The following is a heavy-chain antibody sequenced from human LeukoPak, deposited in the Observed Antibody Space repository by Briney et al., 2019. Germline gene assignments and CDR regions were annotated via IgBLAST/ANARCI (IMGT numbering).Heavy chain of an antibody. CDR3: ARGMSRNDQLPLLNWFDP. D-gene: IGHD2-2*01. Sequence: PSETLSLTCTVSGGSISSYYWSWIRQPAGKGLEWIGRIYTSGSTNYNPSLKSRVTMSVDTSKNQFSLKLSSVTAADTAVYYCARGMSRNDQLPLLNWFDPWGQGTLVTVSS. V-gene: IGHV4-4*07. CDR2: IYTSGST. J-gene: IGHJ5*02. CDR1: GGSISSYY.